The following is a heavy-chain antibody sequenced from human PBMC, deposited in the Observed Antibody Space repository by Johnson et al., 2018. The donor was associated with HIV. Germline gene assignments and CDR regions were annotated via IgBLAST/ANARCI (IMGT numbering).Heavy chain of an antibody. V-gene: IGHV3-33*01. CDR3: AIIPAGNSFAV. D-gene: IGHD2-21*01. Sequence: VQLVESGGGVVQPGRSLRLSCAASGFTFSSYGMHWVRQAPGKGLEWVAVIWYDGSNKYYADSVKGRFTISRDNSKNTLYLQMNSLKTEDTAMYYCAIIPAGNSFAVWGQGTMVTVSS. CDR2: IWYDGSNK. CDR1: GFTFSSYG. J-gene: IGHJ3*01.